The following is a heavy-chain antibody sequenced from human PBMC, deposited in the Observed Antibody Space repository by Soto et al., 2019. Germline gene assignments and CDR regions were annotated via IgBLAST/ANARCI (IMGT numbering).Heavy chain of an antibody. V-gene: IGHV4-59*01. CDR3: ARGDDTAIYYFDY. CDR1: GGSISSYY. D-gene: IGHD5-18*01. J-gene: IGHJ4*02. CDR2: IYYSGST. Sequence: SETLSLTCTVSGGSISSYYWSWIRQPPGKGLEWIGYIYYSGSTNYNPSLKSRVTISVDTSKNQFSLKLSSVTAADTAVYYCARGDDTAIYYFDYWGQGTLVTVSS.